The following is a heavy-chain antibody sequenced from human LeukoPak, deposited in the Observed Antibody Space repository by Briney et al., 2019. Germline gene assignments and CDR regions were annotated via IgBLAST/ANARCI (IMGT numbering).Heavy chain of an antibody. CDR3: ARGRDWGPLSSGWFDY. J-gene: IGHJ4*02. CDR2: INHSGST. CDR1: GGSFSVYY. V-gene: IGHV4-34*01. D-gene: IGHD6-19*01. Sequence: SETLSLTCAVYGGSFSVYYWSWIRQPPGKGLEWIGEINHSGSTNYNPSLKSRVTISVDTSKNQFSLKLSSVTAADTAVYYCARGRDWGPLSSGWFDYWGQGTLVTVSS.